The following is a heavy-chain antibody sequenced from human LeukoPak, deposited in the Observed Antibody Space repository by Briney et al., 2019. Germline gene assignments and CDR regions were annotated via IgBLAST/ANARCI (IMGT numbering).Heavy chain of an antibody. CDR1: GFIFSDYS. CDR3: ARRRFDGDFDY. V-gene: IGHV4-38-2*01. CDR2: IYYSGNT. J-gene: IGHJ4*02. D-gene: IGHD3-16*01. Sequence: KSGGSLRLSCAASGFIFSDYSMNWIRQPPGKGLEWIGSIYYSGNTYYNPSLKSRVTISVDTSKNQFSLKLSSVTAADTAVYYCARRRFDGDFDYWGQGTLVTVSS.